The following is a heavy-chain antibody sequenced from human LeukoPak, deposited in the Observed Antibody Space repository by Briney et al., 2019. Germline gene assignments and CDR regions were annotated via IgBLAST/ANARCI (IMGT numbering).Heavy chain of an antibody. J-gene: IGHJ4*02. V-gene: IGHV3-74*01. Sequence: PGGSLRLSCAASGFTFSNYWMHWVRHAPGKGVVWVSRINSDGSSTSYADSVNCRFTISTDSAKNTLYLQMNSLRAEDTAVYYCARAGNYVGGTYRTDVFDYWGQGTLVTVSS. CDR3: ARAGNYVGGTYRTDVFDY. CDR1: GFTFSNYW. D-gene: IGHD3-16*02. CDR2: INSDGSST.